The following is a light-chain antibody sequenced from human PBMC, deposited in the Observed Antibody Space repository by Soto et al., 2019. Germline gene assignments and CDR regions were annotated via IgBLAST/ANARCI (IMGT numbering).Light chain of an antibody. CDR2: EVS. CDR1: SSDVGGYNY. J-gene: IGLJ1*01. CDR3: SSYAGSNNYV. Sequence: QSVLTQPPSASGSPRQSATISCTGTSSDVGGYNYVSWYQQHPGKAPKLMIYEVSKRPSGVPDRFSGSKSGNTASLTVSGLQAEDEADYYCSSYAGSNNYVFGTGTKVTVL. V-gene: IGLV2-8*01.